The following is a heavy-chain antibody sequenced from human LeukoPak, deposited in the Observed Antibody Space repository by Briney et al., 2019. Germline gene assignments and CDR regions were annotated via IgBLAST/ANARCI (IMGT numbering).Heavy chain of an antibody. D-gene: IGHD1-26*01. Sequence: SETLSLTCTVSGGSISSYYWSWIRQPPGKGLEWIGYIYYSESTNYNPSLKSRVTISVDTSKNQFSLKLSSVTAADTAVYYCARGRRWELLNWFDPWGQGTLVTVSS. J-gene: IGHJ5*02. CDR2: IYYSEST. V-gene: IGHV4-59*12. CDR1: GGSISSYY. CDR3: ARGRRWELLNWFDP.